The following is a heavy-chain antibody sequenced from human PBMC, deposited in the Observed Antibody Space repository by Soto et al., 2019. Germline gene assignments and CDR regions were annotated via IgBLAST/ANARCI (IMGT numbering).Heavy chain of an antibody. V-gene: IGHV3-15*01. CDR1: GFTFSNAW. D-gene: IGHD3-3*01. CDR2: IKSKTDGGTT. Sequence: GGSLRLSCAASGFTFSNAWMSWVRQAPGKGLEWVGRIKSKTDGGTTDYAAPVKGRFTISRDDSKNTLYLQMNSLKTEDTAVYYCTTGPNSDFWSGYYTAVDYWGQGTLVTVSS. CDR3: TTGPNSDFWSGYYTAVDY. J-gene: IGHJ4*02.